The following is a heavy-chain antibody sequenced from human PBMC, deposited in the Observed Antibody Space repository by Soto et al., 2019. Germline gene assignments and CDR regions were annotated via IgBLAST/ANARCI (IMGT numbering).Heavy chain of an antibody. CDR2: IYYSGSN. Sequence: PSEPLSLTCTFSGGSISSYYWSWIRQPPGKGREWIGYIYYSGSNNYNPYLKSRVTISVDTSKNQYSLKLSSVTDADTDVYYCAGGRWELLAIDYWGQGTLITDS. D-gene: IGHD1-26*01. J-gene: IGHJ4*02. CDR3: AGGRWELLAIDY. CDR1: GGSISSYY. V-gene: IGHV4-59*01.